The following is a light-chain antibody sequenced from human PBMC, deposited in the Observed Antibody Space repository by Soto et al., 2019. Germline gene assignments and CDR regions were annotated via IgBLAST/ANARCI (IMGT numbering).Light chain of an antibody. CDR3: SSYTSSSTVV. Sequence: QSALTQPASVSGSHGQSVTISCSGSSSDVGAYNYVSWYQRQPGKAPKLMIYDVTNRPSGVSNRFSGSKSGNTASLTISGLQAEDEADYFCSSYTSSSTVVFGGGTKLTVL. CDR2: DVT. CDR1: SSDVGAYNY. J-gene: IGLJ3*02. V-gene: IGLV2-14*01.